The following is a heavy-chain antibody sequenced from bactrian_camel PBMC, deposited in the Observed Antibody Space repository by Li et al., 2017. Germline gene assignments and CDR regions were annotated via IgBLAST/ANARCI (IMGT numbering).Heavy chain of an antibody. V-gene: IGHV3S31*01. D-gene: IGHD3*01. CDR3: AAEPGVGCMEAGVPYLLSVWNY. J-gene: IGHJ4*01. CDR1: GYISSRHC. Sequence: VQLVESGGGSVQAGGSLRLSCTHSGYISSRHCMGWFRQAPGKGREGHAGTFNRGGTTYYADSVKGRFTIPQDNANTTLYLQMDSLKPDDTARYVCAAEPGVGCMEAGVPYLLSVWNYWGQGTQGTVSA. CDR2: TFNRGGTT.